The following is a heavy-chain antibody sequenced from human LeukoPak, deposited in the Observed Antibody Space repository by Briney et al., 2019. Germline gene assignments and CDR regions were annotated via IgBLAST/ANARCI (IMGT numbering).Heavy chain of an antibody. CDR2: ISYDGSNK. D-gene: IGHD2-15*01. CDR1: GFIFDAHD. V-gene: IGHV3-30*19. Sequence: GGSLRLSCGASGFIFDAHDMHWVRQAPGKGLEWVAVISYDGSNKYYADSVKGRFTISRDNSKNTLYLQMNSLRAEDTAVYYCARAEDIVVVVAATQGYYFDYWGQGTLVTVSS. J-gene: IGHJ4*02. CDR3: ARAEDIVVVVAATQGYYFDY.